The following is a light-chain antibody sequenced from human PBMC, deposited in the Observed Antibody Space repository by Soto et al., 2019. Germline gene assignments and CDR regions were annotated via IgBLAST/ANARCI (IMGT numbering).Light chain of an antibody. V-gene: IGKV3-20*01. Sequence: EIVLTQSPVTLSLSPGERATLSCRASQSVSSSYLAWYQQKPGQAPRLLFYGASSRATGIPDRFSGSGSGTDFTLTISRLEPEDFAVYYCQQYGRSPRFTFGPGTKVDIK. CDR2: GAS. CDR1: QSVSSSY. J-gene: IGKJ3*01. CDR3: QQYGRSPRFT.